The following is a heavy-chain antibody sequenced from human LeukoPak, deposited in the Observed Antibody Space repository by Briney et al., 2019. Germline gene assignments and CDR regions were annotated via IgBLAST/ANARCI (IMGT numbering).Heavy chain of an antibody. Sequence: GGSLRLSCAASGFTFSDSYMSWIRQAAGKGLEWVSYISSTSSHTNYADSVKGRFTVSRDNAKKSLYLQMNSLRAEDTAVYYCARGSARWFDPWGQGTLVTVSS. V-gene: IGHV3-11*05. J-gene: IGHJ5*02. CDR3: ARGSARWFDP. CDR1: GFTFSDSY. CDR2: ISSTSSHT.